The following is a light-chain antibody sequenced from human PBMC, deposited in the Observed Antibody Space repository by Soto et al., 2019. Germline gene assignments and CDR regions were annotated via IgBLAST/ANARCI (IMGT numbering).Light chain of an antibody. V-gene: IGKV3-20*01. J-gene: IGKJ4*01. CDR1: QRVISIY. Sequence: IGWSQSPGTLSLSPGERATRSCRASQRVISIYLVWYQQKPGQAPRLLTYGASNRATGLPDRFSGSASGTDFTLTISRLEPEDFAVYYCRQYGRSLGFAVGGGTKVDIK. CDR2: GAS. CDR3: RQYGRSLGFA.